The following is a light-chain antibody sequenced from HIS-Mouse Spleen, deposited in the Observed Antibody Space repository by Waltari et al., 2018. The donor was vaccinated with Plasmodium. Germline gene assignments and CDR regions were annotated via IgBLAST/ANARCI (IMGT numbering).Light chain of an antibody. CDR3: QSADSSGTYRV. V-gene: IGLV3-25*03. CDR2: KDS. Sequence: SYELTQPPSVSVSPGQTARITCSGDALPKKYAYGYQQKPGQAPVLVIYKDSERPSGIPERFSGSSSGTTVTLTISGVQAEDEADYYCQSADSSGTYRVFGGGTKLTVL. CDR1: ALPKKY. J-gene: IGLJ2*01.